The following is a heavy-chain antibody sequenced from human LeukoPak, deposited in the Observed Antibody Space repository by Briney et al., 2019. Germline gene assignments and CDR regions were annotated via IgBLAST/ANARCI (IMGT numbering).Heavy chain of an antibody. CDR3: ARRNTAMVAGLDY. Sequence: GASVKVSCKASGYTFTTYDINWVRQATGQGLGWMGWMNPNSGNTAYAQKFQGRVTMTRNTSISTAFMELSGLRSEDTAVYFCARRNTAMVAGLDYWGQGSLVTVSS. CDR1: GYTFTTYD. CDR2: MNPNSGNT. J-gene: IGHJ4*02. D-gene: IGHD5-18*01. V-gene: IGHV1-8*01.